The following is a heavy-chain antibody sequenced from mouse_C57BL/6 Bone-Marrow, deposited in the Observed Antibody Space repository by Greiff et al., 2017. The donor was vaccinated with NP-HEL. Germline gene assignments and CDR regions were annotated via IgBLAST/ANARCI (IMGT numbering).Heavy chain of an antibody. J-gene: IGHJ1*03. CDR2: INSDGGST. V-gene: IGHV5-2*03. D-gene: IGHD1-2*01. CDR1: EYDFPSHD. Sequence: EVKVEESGGGLVQPGESLKLSCESNEYDFPSHDMSWVRKTPEKRLELVAAINSDGGSTYYPDTMERRFIISRDDTKKALYLQMSSLRSEDTALYYCARHGLPPHWYIDVWGTGTTVTVSS. CDR3: ARHGLPPHWYIDV.